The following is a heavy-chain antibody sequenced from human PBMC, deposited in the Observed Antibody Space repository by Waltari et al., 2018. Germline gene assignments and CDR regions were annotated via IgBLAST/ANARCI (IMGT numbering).Heavy chain of an antibody. Sequence: QVQLEESGGGVLQPGGSLKLSCAASRFPFSSYTMHWVRQAPAKGPGWVTTILDDGGTTYYADPVRGRFTVSRDNPRNTMHLQMNSLRPDDTAVYYCVTGYYYGSGSPCDYWGPGTLVSVSS. CDR1: RFPFSSYT. V-gene: IGHV3-30*01. CDR2: ILDDGGTT. D-gene: IGHD3-10*01. CDR3: VTGYYYGSGSPCDY. J-gene: IGHJ4*02.